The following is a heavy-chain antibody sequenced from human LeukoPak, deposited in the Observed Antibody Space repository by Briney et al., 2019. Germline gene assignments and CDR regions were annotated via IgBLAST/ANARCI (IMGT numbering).Heavy chain of an antibody. CDR1: GFTFSNYV. J-gene: IGHJ4*02. Sequence: GGSLRLSCAASGFTFSNYVINWVRQAPGKGLEWVSGISGSGGRTYFADSVKGRSTISRDNSKNTLYLQMNSLRAEDTAIYYCARGAISTAGTFDHWGQGPLVTVSS. V-gene: IGHV3-23*01. D-gene: IGHD5-18*01. CDR2: ISGSGGRT. CDR3: ARGAISTAGTFDH.